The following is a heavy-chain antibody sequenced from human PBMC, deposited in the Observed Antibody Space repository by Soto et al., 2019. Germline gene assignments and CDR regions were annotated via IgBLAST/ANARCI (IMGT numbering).Heavy chain of an antibody. V-gene: IGHV1-69*13. CDR2: IIPIFGTA. CDR3: ASSSSPYYFDY. J-gene: IGHJ4*02. D-gene: IGHD6-6*01. Sequence: SVKVSCEAPGGTFSSYAISWVRQAPGQGLEWMGGIIPIFGTANYAQKFQGRVTITADESTSTAYMELSSLRSEDTAVYYCASSSSPYYFDYWGQGTLVTVSS. CDR1: GGTFSSYA.